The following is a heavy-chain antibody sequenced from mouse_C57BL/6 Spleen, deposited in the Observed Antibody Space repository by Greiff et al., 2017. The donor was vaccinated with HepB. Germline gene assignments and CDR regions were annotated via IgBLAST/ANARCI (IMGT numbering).Heavy chain of an antibody. J-gene: IGHJ3*01. CDR3: ARGEGNGFAY. CDR1: GYTFTSYW. V-gene: IGHV1-69*01. Sequence: QVQLKQPGAELVMPGASVKLSCKASGYTFTSYWMHWVKQRPGQGLEWIGEIDPSDSYTNYNQKFKGKSTLTVDKSSSTAYMQLSSLTSEDSAVYYCARGEGNGFAYWGQGTLVTVSA. CDR2: IDPSDSYT. D-gene: IGHD2-1*01.